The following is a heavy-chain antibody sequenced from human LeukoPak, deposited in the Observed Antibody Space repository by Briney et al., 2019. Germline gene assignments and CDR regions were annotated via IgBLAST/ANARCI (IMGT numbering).Heavy chain of an antibody. D-gene: IGHD2-15*01. Sequence: GGSLRLSCAASGFTVSSNYMSWVRQAPGKGLEWVSVISGGGVSAYYADSVKGRFTISRDNSKNTLLLQMNSLRAEDTAVYYCAKGDDLGNLLPYYWGQGTLVTVSS. CDR2: ISGGGVSA. CDR3: AKGDDLGNLLPYY. CDR1: GFTVSSNY. V-gene: IGHV3-23*01. J-gene: IGHJ4*02.